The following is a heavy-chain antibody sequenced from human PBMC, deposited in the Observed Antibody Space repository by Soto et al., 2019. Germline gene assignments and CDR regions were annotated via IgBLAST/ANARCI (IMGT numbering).Heavy chain of an antibody. V-gene: IGHV3-30*18. D-gene: IGHD3-10*01. CDR3: AKDVGEPRWLDP. CDR1: GFTFKTYA. Sequence: PWGSLRLSCATFGFTFKTYAMTWFRQAPGKGLEWVAVISYDGSNKYYADSVKGRFTISRDNSKNTLYLQMNSLRAEDTAVYYCAKDVGEPRWLDPWGKGTMVTVAS. J-gene: IGHJ5*02. CDR2: ISYDGSNK.